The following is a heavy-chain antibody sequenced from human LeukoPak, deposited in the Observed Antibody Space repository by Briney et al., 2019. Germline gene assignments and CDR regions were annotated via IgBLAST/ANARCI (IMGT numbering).Heavy chain of an antibody. V-gene: IGHV1-69*01. CDR1: GGTFSSYA. Sequence: SVKVSCKASGGTFSSYAICWVRQAPGQGLEWMGGIIPIFGTANYAQKFQGRVTITADESTSTAYVELSSLRSEDTAVYYCARASGQMVVVISVYYYGMDVWGQGTTVTVSS. CDR3: ARASGQMVVVISVYYYGMDV. CDR2: IIPIFGTA. D-gene: IGHD3-22*01. J-gene: IGHJ6*02.